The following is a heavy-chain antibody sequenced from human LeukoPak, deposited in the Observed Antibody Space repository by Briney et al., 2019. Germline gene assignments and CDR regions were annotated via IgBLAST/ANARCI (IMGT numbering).Heavy chain of an antibody. D-gene: IGHD2-2*01. CDR2: INPSDGRT. CDR1: GYTFSSYS. J-gene: IGHJ4*02. V-gene: IGHV1-46*01. CDR3: ARGLSTVVPAATSDY. Sequence: ASVKVSCKASGYTFSSYSVHWVRQTPGQGLEWMGIINPSDGRTTYAQNFQGRATMTRDTSTSTAYMELRSLRSDDTAVYYCARGLSTVVPAATSDYWGQGTLVTVSS.